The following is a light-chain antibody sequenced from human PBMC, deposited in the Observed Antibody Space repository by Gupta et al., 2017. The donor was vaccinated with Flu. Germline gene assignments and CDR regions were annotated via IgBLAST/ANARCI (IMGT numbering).Light chain of an antibody. CDR1: TSDVGGYNC. J-gene: IGLJ3*02. Sequence: QSALTQPASVSGSPGQSITISCTGTTSDVGGYNCVSWYQQYQGKAPRLMIYEVSNRPAGVSSRFSGSKSANSASLTISGLQAEDDGDYYCSADTSSDSWVFGGGTKLTVL. CDR2: EVS. V-gene: IGLV2-14*01. CDR3: SADTSSDSWV.